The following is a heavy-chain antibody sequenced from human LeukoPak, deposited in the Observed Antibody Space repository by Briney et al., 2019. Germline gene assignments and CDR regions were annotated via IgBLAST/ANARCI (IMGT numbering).Heavy chain of an antibody. CDR3: ARGPGDSYYYYYMDV. J-gene: IGHJ6*03. V-gene: IGHV3-7*01. CDR2: IKQDGSEK. Sequence: GGSLRLSCAAPGFTFSSYWMSWVRQAPGKGLEWVANIKQDGSEKYYVDSVKGRFTISRDNAKNSLYLQMNSLRAEDTAVYYCARGPGDSYYYYYMDVWGRGTTVTVSS. CDR1: GFTFSSYW.